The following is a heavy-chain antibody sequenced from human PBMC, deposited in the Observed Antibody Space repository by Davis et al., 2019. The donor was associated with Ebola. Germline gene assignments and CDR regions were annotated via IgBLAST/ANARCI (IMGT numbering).Heavy chain of an antibody. Sequence: GESLKISCAASGFTFSDYAMTWVRQAPGQGLEWVSSISGSGSITHYADSVKGRFTISRDNSKNTLCLQMSSLRAEDTALYYCAKKSYDFSNYGRFDYWGQGTLVTVSS. J-gene: IGHJ4*02. D-gene: IGHD4-11*01. CDR1: GFTFSDYA. CDR3: AKKSYDFSNYGRFDY. CDR2: ISGSGSIT. V-gene: IGHV3-23*01.